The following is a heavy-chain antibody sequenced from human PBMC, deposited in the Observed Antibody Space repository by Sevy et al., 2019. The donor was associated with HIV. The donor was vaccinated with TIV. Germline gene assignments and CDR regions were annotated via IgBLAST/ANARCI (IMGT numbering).Heavy chain of an antibody. D-gene: IGHD3-9*01. J-gene: IGHJ6*02. CDR1: GGSVYTGSYY. CDR2: IYYSDNT. V-gene: IGHV4-61*01. CDR3: AIGSVCYDTSAGYYPCYLDV. Sequence: SQTLSLTCTVSGGSVYTGSYYWGWIRQSPGKRLEWIGYIYYSDNTKYSPSLKSRVTMSLDTSKRQFSLKLTSVTAAGTGVYYWAIGSVCYDTSAGYYPCYLDVWGQGTTVTVSS.